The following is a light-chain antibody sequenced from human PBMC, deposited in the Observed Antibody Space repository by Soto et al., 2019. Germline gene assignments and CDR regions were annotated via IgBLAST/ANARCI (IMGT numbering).Light chain of an antibody. CDR1: ESIGSF. CDR2: KAS. CDR3: QEYVSYSALA. J-gene: IGKJ4*01. Sequence: DIQMTQSPSTLSASLGDRVTITCRASESIGSFLAWYQQKAGKAPKLLIYKASTLQIEVPSRFSGSGSGTDFTLTINGLQPDDFAPYYCQEYVSYSALAFGGGTKVEIK. V-gene: IGKV1-5*03.